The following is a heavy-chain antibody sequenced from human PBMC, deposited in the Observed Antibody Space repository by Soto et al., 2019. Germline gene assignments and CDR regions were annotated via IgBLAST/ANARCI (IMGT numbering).Heavy chain of an antibody. J-gene: IGHJ4*02. CDR3: TTWLSAHFDY. Sequence: GGSLRLSCAASGFILSHYTLNWVRQAPGKGLEWVSTISDPVTGNTHYSESVRGRFTISRDDSRSTIYLQMDNLRADDSAIYYCTTWLSAHFDYWGQGALVTVSS. V-gene: IGHV3-23*01. D-gene: IGHD3-9*01. CDR1: GFILSHYT. CDR2: ISDPVTGNT.